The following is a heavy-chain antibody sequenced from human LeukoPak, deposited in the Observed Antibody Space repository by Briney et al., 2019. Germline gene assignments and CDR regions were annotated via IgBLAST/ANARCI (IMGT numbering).Heavy chain of an antibody. J-gene: IGHJ4*02. D-gene: IGHD2-2*01. Sequence: GGSLRLSCAASGFTFGRYGTHWVRQPPGQGLEWVAFIWYDGSHKDYADSVKGRFTISGDNSKNTLFLQMNSLRAEDTAVYFCARGRGDCSTTSCYIDYWGQGTLVTVSP. CDR3: ARGRGDCSTTSCYIDY. CDR2: IWYDGSHK. CDR1: GFTFGRYG. V-gene: IGHV3-33*01.